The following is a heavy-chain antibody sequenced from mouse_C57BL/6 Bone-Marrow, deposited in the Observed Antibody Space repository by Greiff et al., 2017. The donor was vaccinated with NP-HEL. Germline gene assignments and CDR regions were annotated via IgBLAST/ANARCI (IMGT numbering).Heavy chain of an antibody. CDR2: IRNKANGYTT. J-gene: IGHJ1*03. CDR1: GFTFTDYY. CDR3: ARDYGYFDV. Sequence: VQLKESGGGLVQPGGSLSLSCAASGFTFTDYYMSWVRPPPGKALEWLGFIRNKANGYTTEYSASVKGRFTISRDNSQSILYLQMNALRAEDSATYYCARDYGYFDVWGTGTTVTVSS. V-gene: IGHV7-3*01.